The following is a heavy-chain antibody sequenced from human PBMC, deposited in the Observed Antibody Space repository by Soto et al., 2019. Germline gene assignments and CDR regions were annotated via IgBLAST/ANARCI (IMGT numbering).Heavy chain of an antibody. CDR3: ARSYSSSWYLFDY. J-gene: IGHJ4*02. CDR1: GYSISSGYY. V-gene: IGHV4-38-2*01. Sequence: SETLSLGCAVSGYSISSGYYWGCIRQPPGKGLEWIGSIYHSGSTYYNPSLKSRVTISVDTSKNQFSLKLSSVTAADTAVYYCARSYSSSWYLFDYWGQGTLVTVSS. D-gene: IGHD6-13*01. CDR2: IYHSGST.